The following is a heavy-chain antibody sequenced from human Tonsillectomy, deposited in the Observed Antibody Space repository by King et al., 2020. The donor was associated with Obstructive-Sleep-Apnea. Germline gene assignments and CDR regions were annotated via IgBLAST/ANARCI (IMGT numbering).Heavy chain of an antibody. J-gene: IGHJ6*02. V-gene: IGHV3-9*01. D-gene: IGHD7-27*01. Sequence: VQLVESGGGLVQPGRSLRLSCAASGFTFDDYAMHWVRQAPGKGLEWVSGISWNSGSIGYADAVKGRFTISRDNAKNSLYLQMNSLRAEDTALYYCAKVSLGMVYYYGMAVWGQGTTVTVSS. CDR1: GFTFDDYA. CDR3: AKVSLGMVYYYGMAV. CDR2: ISWNSGSI.